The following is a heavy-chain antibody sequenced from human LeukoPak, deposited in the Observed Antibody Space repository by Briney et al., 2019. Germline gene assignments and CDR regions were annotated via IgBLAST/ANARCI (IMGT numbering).Heavy chain of an antibody. CDR3: ARDSEVRRNLWHY. CDR1: GGTFSSYA. V-gene: IGHV1-69*01. J-gene: IGHJ4*02. D-gene: IGHD3-10*01. Sequence: SVKVSCKASGGTFSSYAISWVRQAPGQGLEWMGGIIPICGTANYAQKFQGRVTITADESTSTVYMELSSLRSEDTAVYYCARDSEVRRNLWHYWGQGTLVTVSS. CDR2: IIPICGTA.